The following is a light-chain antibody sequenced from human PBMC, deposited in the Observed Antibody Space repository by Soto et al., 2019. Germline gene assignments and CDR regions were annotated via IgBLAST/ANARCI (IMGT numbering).Light chain of an antibody. V-gene: IGKV2-24*01. Sequence: DIVLTQTRLSSPVTLGQPASISCRSSQSLVHIDGNTYFNWLQQRPGQPPRLLIYKISNRFPGVPGRFSGSGAGTDFTQKISSVEAEDVGVYYCMQATPSYTFGQGTRLEIK. CDR3: MQATPSYT. CDR1: QSLVHIDGNTY. J-gene: IGKJ2*01. CDR2: KIS.